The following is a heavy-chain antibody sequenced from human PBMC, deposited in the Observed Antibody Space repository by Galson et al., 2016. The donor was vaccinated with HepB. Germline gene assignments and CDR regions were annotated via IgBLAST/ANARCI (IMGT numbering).Heavy chain of an antibody. D-gene: IGHD2-21*01. V-gene: IGHV3-30-3*01. Sequence: LRLSCAASGFTFSSYAMHWVRQAPGKGLEWVAVISYDGSTKYYADSVKGRFTISRENSKNTLSVQMNSLRAEDTAVYYCSVAYSNYWPLGYWGQGTLVTGSS. CDR1: GFTFSSYA. CDR2: ISYDGSTK. J-gene: IGHJ4*02. CDR3: SVAYSNYWPLGY.